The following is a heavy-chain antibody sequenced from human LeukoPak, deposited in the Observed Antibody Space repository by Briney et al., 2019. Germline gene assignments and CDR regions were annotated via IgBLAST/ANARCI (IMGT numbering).Heavy chain of an antibody. V-gene: IGHV3-64D*09. CDR3: VKRPGGIAAPYYFDY. CDR2: ISSDGGGT. Sequence: GSLRLSCPASGFNFGYYGMHWVRQAPGKGLEYVSAISSDGGGTYYADSVKGRFTISRDNFKDTLYLQMSSLRTEDTAVYYCVKRPGGIAAPYYFDYWGQGTLVTVSA. J-gene: IGHJ4*02. CDR1: GFNFGYYG. D-gene: IGHD6-6*01.